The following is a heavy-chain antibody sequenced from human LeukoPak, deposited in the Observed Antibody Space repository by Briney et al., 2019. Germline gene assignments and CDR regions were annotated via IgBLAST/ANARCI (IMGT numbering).Heavy chain of an antibody. J-gene: IGHJ4*02. CDR2: IYYSGSI. CDR1: GDSISSHY. CDR3: ARFPRY. D-gene: IGHD6-6*01. V-gene: IGHV4-59*11. Sequence: PSETLSLTCTVSGDSISSHYWSWIRQPPGKGLEWIGYIYYSGSINYHSSLKSRVTISVDTSKNQFSLKLNSVTAADTAVYYCARFPRYWGQRILVTVSS.